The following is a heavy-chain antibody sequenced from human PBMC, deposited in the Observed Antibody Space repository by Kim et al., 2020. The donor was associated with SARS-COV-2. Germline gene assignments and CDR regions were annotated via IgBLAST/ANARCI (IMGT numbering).Heavy chain of an antibody. V-gene: IGHV4-4*07. CDR2: VFSSGNT. Sequence: SETLSLTCTVSGASISSSYWSWVRQPAGKGLEWIGRVFSSGNTNYNPSLKSRVGLSLNMSKNEISLRVNSGTAADTAVYYCARDSGNVLVDFDSWGQGTL. CDR3: ARDSGNVLVDFDS. D-gene: IGHD2-8*02. CDR1: GASISSSY. J-gene: IGHJ4*02.